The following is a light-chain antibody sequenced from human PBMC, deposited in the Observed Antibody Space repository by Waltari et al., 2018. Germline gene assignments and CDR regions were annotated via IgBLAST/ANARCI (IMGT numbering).Light chain of an antibody. CDR3: QQYDNWPLT. Sequence: EMVMTQSPATLSVSPGESATFSCRASQSVSDNLAWYQQKPGQAPRLLMYDASTRASGIPARFSGSGSGTEFTLSISSLQSEDFAVYYCQQYDNWPLTFGGGTKVEIK. CDR2: DAS. CDR1: QSVSDN. J-gene: IGKJ4*01. V-gene: IGKV3-15*01.